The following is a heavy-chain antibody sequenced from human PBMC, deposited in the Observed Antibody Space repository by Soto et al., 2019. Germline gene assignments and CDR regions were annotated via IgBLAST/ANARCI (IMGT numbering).Heavy chain of an antibody. CDR1: GGTFSSYA. J-gene: IGHJ4*02. CDR2: IIPIFGTA. D-gene: IGHD3-22*01. V-gene: IGHV1-69*13. CDR3: ARLLDYYDSSGYPY. Sequence: SVKVSCKASGGTFSSYAISWVRQAPGQGLEWMGGIIPIFGTANYAQKFQGRVTITADESTSTAYMELSSLRSEDTAVYYCARLLDYYDSSGYPYWGQGTLVTVSS.